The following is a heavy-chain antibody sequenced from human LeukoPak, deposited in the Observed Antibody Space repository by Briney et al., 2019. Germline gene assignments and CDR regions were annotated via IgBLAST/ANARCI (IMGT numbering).Heavy chain of an antibody. V-gene: IGHV1-2*02. CDR1: GYTFTGYY. CDR3: ASYDILTGYYVAGDAFDI. D-gene: IGHD3-9*01. Sequence: ASVKVSCKASGYTFTGYYMHWVPQAPGQGVGWRGWINPNSGGTNYAQKFQGRVTMTRDTSISTAYMELSRLRSDDTAVYYCASYDILTGYYVAGDAFDIWGQGTMVTVSS. J-gene: IGHJ3*02. CDR2: INPNSGGT.